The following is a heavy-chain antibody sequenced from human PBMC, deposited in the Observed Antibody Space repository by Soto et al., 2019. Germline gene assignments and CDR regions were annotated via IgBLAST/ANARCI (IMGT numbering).Heavy chain of an antibody. V-gene: IGHV1-8*01. CDR3: ARGVTAGVDY. Sequence: QVQLVQSGAEARVPGASVKVSCKASGYSFTGLDINWVRQTTGQGLEWMGWMEPSSGRTGYAQKFQGRVTMTRDTSINTAYMDLSSLTSDDTAFYYCARGVTAGVDYWGHGTLVTVSS. J-gene: IGHJ4*01. D-gene: IGHD1-26*01. CDR1: GYSFTGLD. CDR2: MEPSSGRT.